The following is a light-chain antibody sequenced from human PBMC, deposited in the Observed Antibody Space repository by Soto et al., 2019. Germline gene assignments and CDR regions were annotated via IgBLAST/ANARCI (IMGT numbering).Light chain of an antibody. CDR1: RSIGNW. V-gene: IGKV1-5*03. CDR2: KAS. Sequence: DIQMTQSPSTLYASVGDRVTITCRASRSIGNWLAWYQQKPGKAPKLLIYKASSLETGVPSRFSGSGSGTEFTLTISSLQPDDFATYYCQQYNSTFGQGTKVDIK. J-gene: IGKJ1*01. CDR3: QQYNST.